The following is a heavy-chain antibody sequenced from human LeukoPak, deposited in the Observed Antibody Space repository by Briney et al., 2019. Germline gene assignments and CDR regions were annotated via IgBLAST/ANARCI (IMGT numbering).Heavy chain of an antibody. CDR2: IYSSVST. Sequence: SETLSLTCTVSGDSINDHYWSWIRQPPGEGLEWIGYIYSSVSTNYNPSLKSRVTISIDTSKSQLSLKLSSVTAADTAVYYCARQKCSGGSCYRLDYYYCMDVWAKGPRSPSP. J-gene: IGHJ6*03. CDR3: ARQKCSGGSCYRLDYYYCMDV. V-gene: IGHV4-4*09. CDR1: GDSINDHY. D-gene: IGHD2-15*01.